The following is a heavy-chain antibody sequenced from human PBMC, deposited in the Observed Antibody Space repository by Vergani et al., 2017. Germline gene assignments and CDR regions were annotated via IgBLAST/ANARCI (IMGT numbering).Heavy chain of an antibody. V-gene: IGHV1-2*02. J-gene: IGHJ6*02. CDR1: GYTFTGYY. D-gene: IGHD3-22*01. CDR3: ARDQYILLITTEPCMDV. Sequence: QVQLVQSGAEVKKPGASVKVSCKASGYTFTGYYMHWVRQAPGQGLEWMGWINPNSGGTNYAQKFQGRVTMTRDTSISTAYMELSRLRSDDTAVYYCARDQYILLITTEPCMDVWGQGTTVTVSS. CDR2: INPNSGGT.